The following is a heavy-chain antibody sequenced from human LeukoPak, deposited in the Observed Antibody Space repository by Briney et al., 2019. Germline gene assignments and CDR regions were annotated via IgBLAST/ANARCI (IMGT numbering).Heavy chain of an antibody. CDR2: IYSGCST. J-gene: IGHJ4*02. Sequence: PGGSLRLSCAASGVSVSSNYMSWVRQAPGKGLEWVSVIYSGCSTYYADSVTGRFTISIDNSKNTLYLQMNSLTAEDTAVYYCARDGSSSWYGFDYWGQGTLVTVSS. V-gene: IGHV3-66*02. CDR1: GVSVSSNY. CDR3: ARDGSSSWYGFDY. D-gene: IGHD6-13*01.